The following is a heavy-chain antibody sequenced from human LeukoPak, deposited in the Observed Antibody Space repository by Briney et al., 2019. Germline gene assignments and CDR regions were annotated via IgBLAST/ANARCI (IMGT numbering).Heavy chain of an antibody. CDR3: ARGRLGSSWYRT. Sequence: PSETLSLTCAVYGGSFSGYYWSWIRQPPGKGLEWIGEINHSGSTNYNPSLKSRVTISVDTSKNQFSLKLSSVTAADTAVYYCARGRLGSSWYRTWGQGTLVTVSS. D-gene: IGHD6-13*01. J-gene: IGHJ5*02. CDR1: GGSFSGYY. CDR2: INHSGST. V-gene: IGHV4-34*01.